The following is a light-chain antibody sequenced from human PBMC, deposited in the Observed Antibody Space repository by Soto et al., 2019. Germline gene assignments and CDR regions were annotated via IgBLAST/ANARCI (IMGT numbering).Light chain of an antibody. Sequence: QCALTQPRSVSGSPGQSVTISCTGTSCDVGGYNYVSWYQQHPGKAPKLMIYDVSKRPSGVPDRFSGSKSGNTASLTISGLQAEDEADYYCCSYAGSYTWVFGGGTKLTVL. CDR3: CSYAGSYTWV. V-gene: IGLV2-11*01. CDR1: SCDVGGYNY. J-gene: IGLJ3*02. CDR2: DVS.